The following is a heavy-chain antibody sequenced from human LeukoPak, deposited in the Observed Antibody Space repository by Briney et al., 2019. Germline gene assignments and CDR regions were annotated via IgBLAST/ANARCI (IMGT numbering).Heavy chain of an antibody. Sequence: ASVKVSCKASGYTFTSYYMHWVRQAPGQGLEWMGIINPSGGSTSYAQKFQGRVTMTRDTSTSTVYMELSSLRSEDTAVYYCARGPTTYCSGGSCYLSYWGQGTLVTVSS. V-gene: IGHV1-46*01. CDR3: ARGPTTYCSGGSCYLSY. D-gene: IGHD2-15*01. CDR2: INPSGGST. CDR1: GYTFTSYY. J-gene: IGHJ4*02.